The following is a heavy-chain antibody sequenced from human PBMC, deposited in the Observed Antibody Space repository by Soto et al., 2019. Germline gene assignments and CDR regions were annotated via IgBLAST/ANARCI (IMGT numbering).Heavy chain of an antibody. CDR1: GGSFSGYY. Sequence: PSETLSLTCAVYGGSFSGYYWSWIRQPPGKGLEWIGEINHSGSTNYNPSLKSRVTISVDTSKNQFSLKLSSVTAADTAVYYCASPRPGNYWGQGTLVTVSS. CDR3: ASPRPGNY. D-gene: IGHD1-1*01. CDR2: INHSGST. J-gene: IGHJ4*02. V-gene: IGHV4-34*01.